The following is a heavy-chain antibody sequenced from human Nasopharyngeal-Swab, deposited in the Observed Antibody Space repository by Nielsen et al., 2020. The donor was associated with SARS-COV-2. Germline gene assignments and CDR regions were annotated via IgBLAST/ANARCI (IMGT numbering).Heavy chain of an antibody. CDR3: AREVGYSGSYFDY. CDR1: GGTFSSYG. CDR2: IIPILGIT. D-gene: IGHD1-26*01. J-gene: IGHJ4*02. V-gene: IGHV1-69*04. Sequence: SVKVSCKASGGTFSSYGISWVRQAPGQGLEWMGRIIPILGITNYPQKFQGSVTITADKSTGTAYMELSSLRSEDTAVYYCAREVGYSGSYFDYWGQGTLVTVSS.